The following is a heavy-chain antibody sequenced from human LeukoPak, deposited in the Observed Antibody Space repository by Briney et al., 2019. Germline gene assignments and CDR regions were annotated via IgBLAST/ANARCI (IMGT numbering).Heavy chain of an antibody. CDR3: TKDPHAVATPRVY. Sequence: QSGGSLRLSCAASGFSFSTFAMDWVRQAPGKGLEWVAVITYGGSDKYFADSVKGRFSISRDNSKNTLYLQMNSLRAEDTAIYYCTKDPHAVATPRVYWGQGILVTVSS. CDR1: GFSFSTFA. CDR2: ITYGGSDK. V-gene: IGHV3-30-3*01. D-gene: IGHD2-21*02. J-gene: IGHJ4*02.